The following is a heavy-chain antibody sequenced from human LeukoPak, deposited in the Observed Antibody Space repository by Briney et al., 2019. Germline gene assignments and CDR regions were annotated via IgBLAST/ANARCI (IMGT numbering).Heavy chain of an antibody. CDR2: IYPGDSDT. CDR3: ARHGPYSGSYYGAFDI. CDR1: GYSFTSYC. V-gene: IGHV5-51*01. J-gene: IGHJ3*02. D-gene: IGHD1-26*01. Sequence: GESLKISWKGSGYSFTSYCIGWVRQMPGKGLEWMGIIYPGDSDTRYSPSFQGQVTISAEKSISTAYLQWSSLKASDTAMYYCARHGPYSGSYYGAFDIWGQGTMVTVSS.